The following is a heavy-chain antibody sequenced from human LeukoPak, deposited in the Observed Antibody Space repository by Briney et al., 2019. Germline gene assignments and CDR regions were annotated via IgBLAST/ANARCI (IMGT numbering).Heavy chain of an antibody. J-gene: IGHJ4*02. Sequence: GGSLRLSCAASGFTFNNYVMHWVRQAPGRGLEWVSYISSSSSTIYYADSVKGRFTISRDSAKNSLYLQMNTLRDEDTAVYYCTPHRDGSYPFDYWGQGTLVTVSS. D-gene: IGHD1-26*01. V-gene: IGHV3-48*02. CDR3: TPHRDGSYPFDY. CDR1: GFTFNNYV. CDR2: ISSSSSTI.